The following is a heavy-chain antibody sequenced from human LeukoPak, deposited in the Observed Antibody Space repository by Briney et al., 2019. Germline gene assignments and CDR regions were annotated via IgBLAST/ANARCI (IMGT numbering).Heavy chain of an antibody. CDR2: IYSGGST. CDR1: GFTVSNNY. Sequence: GGSLRLSCAASGFTVSNNYMSWVRQAPGKGLEWVSLIYSGGSTYHADSVKGRFTISRDNSKNTLYLQMNSLRVEDMAVYCCAREPINDSGYFDYWGQGTLVTVSS. J-gene: IGHJ4*02. CDR3: AREPINDSGYFDY. D-gene: IGHD1-1*01. V-gene: IGHV3-53*01.